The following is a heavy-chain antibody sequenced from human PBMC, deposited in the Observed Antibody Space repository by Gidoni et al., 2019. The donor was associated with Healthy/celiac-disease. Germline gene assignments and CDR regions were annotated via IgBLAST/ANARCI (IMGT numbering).Heavy chain of an antibody. Sequence: EVQLVESGGGLVQPGGSLRLSCAASGFTFSSYDMPWVRQATGKGLEWVSALGTAGDTYYPGSVKGRFTISRENAKNSLYLQMNSLRAGDTAVYYCARVEAETPHWYFDLWGRGTLVTVSS. CDR2: LGTAGDT. CDR3: ARVEAETPHWYFDL. CDR1: GFTFSSYD. J-gene: IGHJ2*01. D-gene: IGHD2-15*01. V-gene: IGHV3-13*01.